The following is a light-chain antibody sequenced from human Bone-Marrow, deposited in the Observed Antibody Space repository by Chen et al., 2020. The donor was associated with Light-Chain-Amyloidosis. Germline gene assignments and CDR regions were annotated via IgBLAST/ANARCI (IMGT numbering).Light chain of an antibody. CDR2: SDT. Sequence: SYELTQPLSVSLSPGQTARLTCPGADLPTQYAYCYQQTPGQAPVLVIHSDTERPSGISERFSGCSAGTTATLTISGVQAEDEADYHCQSADSSGTYEVIFGGGTKLTVL. J-gene: IGLJ2*01. V-gene: IGLV3-25*03. CDR1: DLPTQY. CDR3: QSADSSGTYEVI.